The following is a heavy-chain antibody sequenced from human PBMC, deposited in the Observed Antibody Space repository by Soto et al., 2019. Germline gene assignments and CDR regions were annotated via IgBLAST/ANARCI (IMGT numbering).Heavy chain of an antibody. V-gene: IGHV4-4*02. CDR1: SDSIAGENW. CDR3: ARVFSSGSGWMYYFDF. D-gene: IGHD6-25*01. Sequence: QVQLQESGPGLVKPSETLSLTCTVSSDSIAGENWWSWVRQPPGMGLEWIGEIFHTGGTNYNPSLKSRVTMEVDKSKNQFSRNLISATAADTAVYYCARVFSSGSGWMYYFDFWGQGTLVSVSS. J-gene: IGHJ4*02. CDR2: IFHTGGT.